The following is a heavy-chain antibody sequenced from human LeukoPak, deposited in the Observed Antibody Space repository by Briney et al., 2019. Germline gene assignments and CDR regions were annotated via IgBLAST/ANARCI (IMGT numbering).Heavy chain of an antibody. J-gene: IGHJ4*03. CDR2: IYHSGST. CDR1: GGSISSGGYS. CDR3: ARVGARSCFDY. D-gene: IGHD3-16*01. V-gene: IGHV4-30-2*01. Sequence: SQTLSLTCAVSGGSISSGGYSWSWIRQPPGKGLEWIGYIYHSGSTYYNPSLKSRVTISVDRSKNQFSLKLSSVTAADTAVYYCARVGARSCFDYSGQGTLVTVSS.